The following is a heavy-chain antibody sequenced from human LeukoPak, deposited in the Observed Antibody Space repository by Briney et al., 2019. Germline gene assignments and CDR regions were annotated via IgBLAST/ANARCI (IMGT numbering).Heavy chain of an antibody. D-gene: IGHD1-26*01. CDR1: GGTFSSYA. Sequence: VASVKVSCKASGGTFSSYAISWVRQAPGQGLEWMGRIIPILGIANYAQKFQGRVTITADKSTSTAYMELSSLRSEDTAVYYCARESEWELLLSWFDPWGQGTLVTVSS. J-gene: IGHJ5*02. V-gene: IGHV1-69*04. CDR2: IIPILGIA. CDR3: ARESEWELLLSWFDP.